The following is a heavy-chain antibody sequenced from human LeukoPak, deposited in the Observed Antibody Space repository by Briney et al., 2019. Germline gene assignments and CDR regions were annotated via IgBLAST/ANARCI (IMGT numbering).Heavy chain of an antibody. CDR2: INPNSGGT. CDR1: GYTFTGYY. Sequence: ASVKVSCKASGYTFTGYYMHWVRQAPGQGLEWMGWINPNSGGTNYAQKFQGRVTMTRDTSISTAYMELSRLRSDDTAVYYCARDGDTMVRGDSWFDPWGQGTLVTVSS. CDR3: ARDGDTMVRGDSWFDP. D-gene: IGHD3-10*01. J-gene: IGHJ5*02. V-gene: IGHV1-2*02.